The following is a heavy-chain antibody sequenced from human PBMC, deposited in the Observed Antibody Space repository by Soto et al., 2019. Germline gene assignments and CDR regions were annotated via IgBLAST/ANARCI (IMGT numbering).Heavy chain of an antibody. CDR2: IKGDGIST. Sequence: EVQLVESGGGLVQSGGSLRLSCAASGFTFSSYWMHWVRQASGKGLVWVSRIKGDGISTNYADSVKGRFTISRDNAKDTVFLQMNGLSADDTAVYYCARGAMGNYYNDYWGQGTLVTLSS. V-gene: IGHV3-74*01. D-gene: IGHD3-10*01. CDR3: ARGAMGNYYNDY. J-gene: IGHJ4*02. CDR1: GFTFSSYW.